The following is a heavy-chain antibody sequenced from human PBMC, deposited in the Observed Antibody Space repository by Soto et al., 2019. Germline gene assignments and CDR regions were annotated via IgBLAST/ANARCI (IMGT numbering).Heavy chain of an antibody. CDR3: ARSVEGHFDY. CDR2: ITSATKTI. J-gene: IGHJ4*02. Sequence: EVQLVESGGDLVQRGGSLRLSCVASGFTFSVYSMNWVRQAPGKGLEWFSYITSATKTIKYADSVKGRFIISRDNAKNSVYLQMNSLRDEDTAVYYCARSVEGHFDYWGQGTVVTVSS. D-gene: IGHD6-19*01. V-gene: IGHV3-48*02. CDR1: GFTFSVYS.